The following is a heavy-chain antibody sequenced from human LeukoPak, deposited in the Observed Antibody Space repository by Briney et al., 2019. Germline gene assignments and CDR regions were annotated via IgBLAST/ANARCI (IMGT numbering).Heavy chain of an antibody. CDR1: GYTFTDYY. Sequence: ASVKVSCKASGYTFTDYYMHWMRQAPGQGLEWMGIINTSCGHTNYAQKFQGRVSMTRDTSTGTLYMDLSSLGFEDTAVYYCARGLERLDSNNYLSFAFDIWGQGTMVAVS. D-gene: IGHD4-11*01. CDR3: ARGLERLDSNNYLSFAFDI. J-gene: IGHJ3*02. V-gene: IGHV1-46*01. CDR2: INTSCGHT.